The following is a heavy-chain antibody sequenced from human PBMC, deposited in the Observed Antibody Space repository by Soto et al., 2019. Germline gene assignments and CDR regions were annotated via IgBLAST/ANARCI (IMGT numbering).Heavy chain of an antibody. V-gene: IGHV1-46*01. CDR1: GYTFTIYY. D-gene: IGHD5-18*01. CDR2: INPGGGTA. CDR3: ARDIPLRPRQAMVV. Sequence: SSVKVACKSSGYTFTIYYIHWVRQAPGQGLEWLGIINPGGGTATYGHKFTGRVTMTRDTSRSTVYMELSSLRSEDTAVYYCARDIPLRPRQAMVVWRQGTLVTVSA. J-gene: IGHJ4*02.